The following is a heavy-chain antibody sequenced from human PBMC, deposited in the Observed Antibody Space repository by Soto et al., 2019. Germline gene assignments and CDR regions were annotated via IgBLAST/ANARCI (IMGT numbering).Heavy chain of an antibody. CDR2: IYYSGSA. D-gene: IGHD6-13*01. V-gene: IGHV4-39*01. J-gene: IGHJ5*02. CDR1: GGSISSSGYY. CDR3: ARGSGIAAYNWFDP. Sequence: PSETLSLTCTVSGGSISSSGYYWGWIRQPPGKGLEWIGSIYYSGSAYYNPSLKSRVTISVDTSKNQFSLKLSSVTAADTAVYYCARGSGIAAYNWFDPWGQGTLVTVSS.